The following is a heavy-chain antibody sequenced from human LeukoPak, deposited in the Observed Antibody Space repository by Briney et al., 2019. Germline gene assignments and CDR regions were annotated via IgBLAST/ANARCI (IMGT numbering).Heavy chain of an antibody. CDR1: GFTFSSYA. CDR3: AREGLTSHRDKWDY. J-gene: IGHJ4*02. CDR2: ISYDGSNK. V-gene: IGHV3-30-3*01. D-gene: IGHD1-14*01. Sequence: GGSLRLSCAASGFTFSSYAMHWVRQAPGKGLEWVAVISYDGSNKYYADSVKGRFTISRDNSKNTLYLQMNSLRAEDTAVYYCAREGLTSHRDKWDYWGQGTLVTVSS.